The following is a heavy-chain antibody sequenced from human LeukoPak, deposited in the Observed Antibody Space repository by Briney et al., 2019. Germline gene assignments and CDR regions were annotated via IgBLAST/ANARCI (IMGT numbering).Heavy chain of an antibody. CDR2: INYSGSN. CDR1: GFTISSYY. Sequence: SETLSLTCTVSGFTISSYYWSWLRQPPGQGLEWLGNINYSGSNNYNPSLKSGVIISVATTKNHFSLLLRPKTDAETADYYCAKHAMRSSWSFFDYWGQGTLVTVSS. D-gene: IGHD6-13*01. CDR3: AKHAMRSSWSFFDY. V-gene: IGHV4-59*08. J-gene: IGHJ4*02.